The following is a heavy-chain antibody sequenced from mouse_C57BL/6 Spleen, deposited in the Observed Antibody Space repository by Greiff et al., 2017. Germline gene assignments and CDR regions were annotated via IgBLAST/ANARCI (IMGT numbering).Heavy chain of an antibody. CDR2: IYWDDDK. J-gene: IGHJ3*01. CDR3: ARSLISYDYDVWFAY. CDR1: GFSLSTSGMG. Sequence: QVTLKESGPGILQSSPTLSLTCSFSGFSLSTSGMGVSWIRQPSGKGLEWLAHIYWDDDKRYNPSLKSRLTISKDTSRNQVFLKITSVDTADTATYYCARSLISYDYDVWFAYWGQGTLVTVSA. D-gene: IGHD2-4*01. V-gene: IGHV8-12*01.